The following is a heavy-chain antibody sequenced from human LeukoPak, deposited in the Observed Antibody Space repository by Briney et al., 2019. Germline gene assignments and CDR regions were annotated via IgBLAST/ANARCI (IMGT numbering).Heavy chain of an antibody. D-gene: IGHD5-18*01. CDR2: IYPGDSDT. CDR3: ARHTSMLRYFDF. J-gene: IGHJ4*02. CDR1: GYDFTTYW. Sequence: GESLNISCKGYGYDFTTYWIGWVRQMPGKGLEWVGIIYPGDSDTRYNPSFRDHVTISVDKSISTAYLQWSSQKASDTAMYYCARHTSMLRYFDFWGQGTLVTISS. V-gene: IGHV5-51*01.